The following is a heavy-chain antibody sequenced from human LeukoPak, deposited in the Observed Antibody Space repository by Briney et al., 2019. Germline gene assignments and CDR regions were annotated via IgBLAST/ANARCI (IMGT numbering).Heavy chain of an antibody. V-gene: IGHV4-59*12. D-gene: IGHD6-13*01. J-gene: IGHJ4*02. Sequence: SETLSLTCTVSGGSISSYYWSWIRQPPGKGLEWIGYIYYSGSTYYNPSLKSRVTISVDTSKNQFSLKLSSVTAADTAVYYCARGWAFDYWGQGTLVTVSS. CDR2: IYYSGST. CDR1: GGSISSYY. CDR3: ARGWAFDY.